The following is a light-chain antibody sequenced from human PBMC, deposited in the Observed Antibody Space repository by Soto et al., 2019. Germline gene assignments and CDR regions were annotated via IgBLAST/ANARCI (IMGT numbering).Light chain of an antibody. Sequence: DIQMTQSPSSVSASVGDRVTMTCRASQNIRFWLAWYQQKPGKAPKMLITGASSLQSGVPSRFSGSGSGTDFTLTIINLQPEDVATYYCQQAYSFPVSLGGGTKVEI. CDR1: QNIRFW. CDR2: GAS. V-gene: IGKV1-12*01. J-gene: IGKJ4*01. CDR3: QQAYSFPVS.